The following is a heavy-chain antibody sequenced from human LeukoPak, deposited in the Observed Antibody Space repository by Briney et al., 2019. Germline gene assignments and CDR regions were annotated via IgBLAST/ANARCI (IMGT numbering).Heavy chain of an antibody. J-gene: IGHJ6*03. Sequence: PGGSLRLSCAASGFTFSSYGMRWVRQAPGKGLEWVSYIWYDGSNKYYADSVKGRFTISRDNSKNTLYLQMNSLRAEDTAVYYCAKDMGRSDQEYYYYYTDVWGKGTTVTVSS. D-gene: IGHD1-26*01. V-gene: IGHV3-30*02. CDR3: AKDMGRSDQEYYYYYTDV. CDR1: GFTFSSYG. CDR2: IWYDGSNK.